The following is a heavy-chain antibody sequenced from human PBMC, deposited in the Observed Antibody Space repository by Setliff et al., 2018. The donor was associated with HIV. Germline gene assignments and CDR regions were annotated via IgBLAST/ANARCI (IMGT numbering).Heavy chain of an antibody. Sequence: SETLSLTCTVSGGSVNIGAYYWSWIRQPAGKGLEWIGRMYTTGSTKYNPSLKSRITISLDTSKEQFSLELSSATAADTAVYYCATLDHSGGNFLAYWGQGSLVTVSS. CDR2: MYTTGST. V-gene: IGHV4-61*02. CDR3: ATLDHSGGNFLAY. D-gene: IGHD2-21*02. CDR1: GGSVNIGAYY. J-gene: IGHJ4*02.